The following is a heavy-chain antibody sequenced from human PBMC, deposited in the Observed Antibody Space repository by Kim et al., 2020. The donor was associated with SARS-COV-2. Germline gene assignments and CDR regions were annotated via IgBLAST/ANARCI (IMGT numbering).Heavy chain of an antibody. D-gene: IGHD5-12*01. V-gene: IGHV1-2*04. CDR2: INPNSGGT. J-gene: IGHJ6*02. CDR1: GYTFTGYY. CDR3: ARAAGLRSEEDYYYGMDV. Sequence: ASVKVSCKASGYTFTGYYMHWVRQAPGQGLEWMGWINPNSGGTNYAQKFQGWVTMTRDTSISTAYMELSRLRSDDTAVYYCARAAGLRSEEDYYYGMDVWGQGTTVTVSS.